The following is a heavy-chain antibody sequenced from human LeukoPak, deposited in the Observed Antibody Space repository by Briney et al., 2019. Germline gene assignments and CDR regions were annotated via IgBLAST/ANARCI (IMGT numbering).Heavy chain of an antibody. D-gene: IGHD6-19*01. J-gene: IGHJ6*03. CDR1: GFTFSNYG. CDR2: ISSSSTYI. CDR3: AKSSGWNYYYYYMDV. V-gene: IGHV3-21*01. Sequence: PGGSLRLSCAASGFTFSNYGMNWVRQAPGKGLEWVSSISSSSTYIHYADSVKGRFTISRDNAKNSLYLQMNSLRAEDTAVYYCAKSSGWNYYYYYMDVWGKGTTVIASS.